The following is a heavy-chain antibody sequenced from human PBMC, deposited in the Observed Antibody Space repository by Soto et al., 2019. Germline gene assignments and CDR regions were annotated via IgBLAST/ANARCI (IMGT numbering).Heavy chain of an antibody. Sequence: QVQLVQSGAEVKKPGASVKVSCKASGYTFTSYYMHWVRQAPGQGLEWVGIINPSGFSTNYAQKFQGSVTMTRDTSTSTFYMELSSLRSEDTDVYYCARGVTASGDYFQHWGQGTLVTVSS. D-gene: IGHD2-21*02. CDR3: ARGVTASGDYFQH. J-gene: IGHJ1*01. CDR1: GYTFTSYY. V-gene: IGHV1-46*03. CDR2: INPSGFST.